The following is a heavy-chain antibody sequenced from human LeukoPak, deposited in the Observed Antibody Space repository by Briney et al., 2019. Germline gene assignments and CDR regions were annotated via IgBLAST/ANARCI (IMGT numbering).Heavy chain of an antibody. J-gene: IGHJ6*02. CDR1: GFTFDDYA. V-gene: IGHV3-9*01. D-gene: IGHD2-15*01. Sequence: GRSLRLSCAASGFTFDDYAMHWVRQAPGKGLEWVSGISWNSGSIGYADSVKGRFTISRDNAKNSLYPQMNSLRAEDTALYYCAKDIRRCSGGSCYSGLGYYYYYGMDVWGQGTTVTVSS. CDR3: AKDIRRCSGGSCYSGLGYYYYYGMDV. CDR2: ISWNSGSI.